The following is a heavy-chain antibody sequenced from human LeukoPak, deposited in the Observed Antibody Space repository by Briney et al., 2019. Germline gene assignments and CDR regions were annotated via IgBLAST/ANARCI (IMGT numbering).Heavy chain of an antibody. CDR1: GYSFTSYW. J-gene: IGHJ6*03. CDR2: IYPGDSDT. CDR3: ARHGIDHYYGSGSYYYYHYCMDV. D-gene: IGHD3-10*01. Sequence: GESLKISCKGSGYSFTSYWIGWVRQMPGKGLEWMGIIYPGDSDTRYSPSFQGQVTISADKSISTAYLQWSSLKASDTAMYYCARHGIDHYYGSGSYYYYHYCMDVWGKGTTVTVSS. V-gene: IGHV5-51*01.